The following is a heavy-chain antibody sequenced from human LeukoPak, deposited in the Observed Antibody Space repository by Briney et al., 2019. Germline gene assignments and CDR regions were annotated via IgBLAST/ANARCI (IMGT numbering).Heavy chain of an antibody. CDR1: LGTFISYA. CDR3: ARGSRVRGYSGYDWELWFDL. Sequence: ASVTVSYKRSLGTFISYAISWVRQAPGQGLEWMGGIIPIFGTANYAQKFQGRVTIPADESTSTAYMELSSLRSEDTAVYYCARGSRVRGYSGYDWELWFDLWGEGTLVSVSS. D-gene: IGHD5-12*01. V-gene: IGHV1-69*01. J-gene: IGHJ5*02. CDR2: IIPIFGTA.